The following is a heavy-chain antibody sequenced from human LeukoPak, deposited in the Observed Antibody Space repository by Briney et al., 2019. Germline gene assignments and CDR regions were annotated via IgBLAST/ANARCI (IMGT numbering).Heavy chain of an antibody. J-gene: IGHJ5*02. V-gene: IGHV3-23*01. CDR1: GFTFSSYG. CDR3: AKDRDWNYAPPLRFDP. CDR2: ISGSGTNT. D-gene: IGHD1-7*01. Sequence: LTGGSLRLSCAASGFTFSSYGMSWVRQAPGKGLEWVSVISGSGTNTYYADSVKGRFTISRDNSKNTLYLQMNSLRAEDTAVYYYAKDRDWNYAPPLRFDPWGQGTLVTVSS.